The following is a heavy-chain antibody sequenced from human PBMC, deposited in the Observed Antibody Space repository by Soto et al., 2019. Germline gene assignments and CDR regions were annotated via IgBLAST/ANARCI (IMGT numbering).Heavy chain of an antibody. Sequence: LRLSCEASGFTFSGFDMHWVRQPTGKGLEWVSSIGTAGDTYYAVSVKGRFTISRDNAKNSLSLQMNSLRAGDMAVYFCAKSQEIGTHFFDSCGQGPQVTVSS. CDR1: GFTFSGFD. J-gene: IGHJ4*02. CDR2: IGTAGDT. CDR3: AKSQEIGTHFFDS. V-gene: IGHV3-13*01. D-gene: IGHD6-13*01.